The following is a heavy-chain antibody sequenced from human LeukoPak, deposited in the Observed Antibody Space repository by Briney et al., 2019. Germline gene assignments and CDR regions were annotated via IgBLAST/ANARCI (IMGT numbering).Heavy chain of an antibody. CDR2: ISWDSGSR. D-gene: IGHD6-6*01. J-gene: IGHJ4*02. CDR3: ARDIRRSFDY. CDR1: GFTFDDYT. V-gene: IGHV3-43*01. Sequence: PGGSLRLSCAASGFTFDDYTMHWVRQAPGKGLEWVSLISWDSGSRYYGDSVKGRFTVSRDNAKNSLYLQMNSLRAEDTAVYYCARDIRRSFDYWGQGTLVTVSS.